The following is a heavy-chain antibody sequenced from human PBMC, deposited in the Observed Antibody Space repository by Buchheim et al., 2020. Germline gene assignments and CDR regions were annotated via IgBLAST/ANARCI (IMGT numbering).Heavy chain of an antibody. CDR3: ARDSYGMDV. V-gene: IGHV3-33*01. Sequence: QEQLVESGGGVVQPGRSLRLSCVASGFTFSSCGMHWVRQAPGKGLEWVAVIWTDGSKKDYADSVKGRFTISRDNPQNTVLLEMESLRVEDTAVYYCARDSYGMDVWGQGTT. CDR1: GFTFSSCG. J-gene: IGHJ6*02. CDR2: IWTDGSKK.